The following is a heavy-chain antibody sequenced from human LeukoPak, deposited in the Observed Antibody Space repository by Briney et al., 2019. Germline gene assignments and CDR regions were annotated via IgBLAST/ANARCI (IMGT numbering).Heavy chain of an antibody. CDR3: ARAGPPAFDP. J-gene: IGHJ5*02. CDR2: IVTSGNTI. V-gene: IGHV3-48*04. Sequence: GGSLRLSCAASGFTFSGYSMNWVRQAPGRGLEWVSYIVTSGNTIYYADSVKGRFTISRDNAKNSLYLQMNSLRAEDTAVYYCARAGPPAFDPWGQGTLVTVSS. CDR1: GFTFSGYS.